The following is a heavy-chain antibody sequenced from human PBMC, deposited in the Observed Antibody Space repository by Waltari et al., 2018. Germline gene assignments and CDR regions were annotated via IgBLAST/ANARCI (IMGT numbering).Heavy chain of an antibody. CDR2: IKEDGTEK. J-gene: IGHJ4*02. CDR3: VRNLKTTLWD. Sequence: EVKLVESGGGLVQPGWSVSRSCVTSGFTFSSNWMTWVRQAPGKGLEWVANIKEDGTEKYYVDSVKGRFTISRDIAENSLYLQMDSLRAEDTAVYYCVRNLKTTLWDWGQGTLVTVSS. V-gene: IGHV3-7*01. CDR1: GFTFSSNW. D-gene: IGHD1-1*01.